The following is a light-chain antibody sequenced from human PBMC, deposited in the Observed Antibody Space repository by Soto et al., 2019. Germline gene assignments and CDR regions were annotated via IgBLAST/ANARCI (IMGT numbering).Light chain of an antibody. J-gene: IGLJ3*02. CDR3: QTWGTGIPV. Sequence: QLVLTQSPSASASLGASVKLTCTLSSGHSTYAIAWHQLQPEKGPRFLMKVNSDGSHSKADGIPDRFSGSSAGAECYLTISSLQSQDEADYYCQTWGTGIPVFGGGTKVTVL. CDR1: SGHSTYA. V-gene: IGLV4-69*01. CDR2: VNSDGSH.